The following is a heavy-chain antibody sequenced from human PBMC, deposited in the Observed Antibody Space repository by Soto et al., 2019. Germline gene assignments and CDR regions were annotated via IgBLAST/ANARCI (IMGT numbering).Heavy chain of an antibody. V-gene: IGHV5-51*01. CDR3: ARLDYNYAYFDF. D-gene: IGHD5-18*01. Sequence: PGESLKISCKGSGYSFTNYWIGWVRQMPGKGLEWMGIIYPGDSDTRYSPSFQGQVIISVDQSISTAYLQWGSLQASDTAMYYCARLDYNYAYFDFWGQGTLVTVSS. CDR1: GYSFTNYW. J-gene: IGHJ4*02. CDR2: IYPGDSDT.